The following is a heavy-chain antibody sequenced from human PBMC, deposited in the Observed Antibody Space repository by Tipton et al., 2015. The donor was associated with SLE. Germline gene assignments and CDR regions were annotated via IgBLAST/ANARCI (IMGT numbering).Heavy chain of an antibody. D-gene: IGHD5-18*01. V-gene: IGHV3-49*02. Sequence: GRFTISRDDSKSIAYLQMNRLKTEDTAVYYCTRGYSYGSPYYFDYWGQGTLVTVSS. CDR3: TRGYSYGSPYYFDY. J-gene: IGHJ4*02.